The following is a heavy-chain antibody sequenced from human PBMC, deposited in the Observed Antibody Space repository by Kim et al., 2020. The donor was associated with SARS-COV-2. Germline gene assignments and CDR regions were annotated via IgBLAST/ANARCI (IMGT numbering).Heavy chain of an antibody. CDR2: IYITGTP. CDR1: GGSITSGSYY. D-gene: IGHD4-17*01. V-gene: IGHV4-61*02. CDR3: ARDRGIYGVDP. J-gene: IGHJ5*02. Sequence: SETLSLTCTVSGGSITSGSYYWSWMRQPAGKGLEWIGRIYITGTPNYNSSLKSRVTMSIDTSKNQFSLELSSVIAADSAVYYCARDRGIYGVDPWGQGTLVTVSA.